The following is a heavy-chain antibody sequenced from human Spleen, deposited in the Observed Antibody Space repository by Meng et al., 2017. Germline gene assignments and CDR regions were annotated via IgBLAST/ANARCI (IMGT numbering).Heavy chain of an antibody. CDR3: ARDLAPAADYGGNEGPIDY. CDR1: GYTFTGYY. Sequence: ASVKVSCKASGYTFTGYYVHWVRQAPGQGLEWMGWINPNSGGTNYAQKFQGRVTMTRDTSTSTVYMELSSLRSEDTAVYYCARDLAPAADYGGNEGPIDYWGQGTLVTVSS. CDR2: INPNSGGT. V-gene: IGHV1-2*02. J-gene: IGHJ4*02. D-gene: IGHD4-23*01.